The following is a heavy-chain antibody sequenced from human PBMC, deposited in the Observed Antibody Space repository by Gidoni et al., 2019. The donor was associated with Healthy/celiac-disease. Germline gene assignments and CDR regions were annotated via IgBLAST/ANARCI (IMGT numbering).Heavy chain of an antibody. CDR1: GLTFSSYA. V-gene: IGHV3-23*01. D-gene: IGHD4-17*01. CDR2: VSGSGGST. Sequence: GHLLECGEGSVQPGGSWSLPRAASGLTFSSYAMSCVSQAPGEGLEWVSAVSGSGGSTYCEVYVEGRYTRSIDNCKNTLYLKMKSQRAEDTAVYYCAKADYDGKWADYYYDGMDIWGQGTTVTVSS. CDR3: AKADYDGKWADYYYDGMDI. J-gene: IGHJ6*02.